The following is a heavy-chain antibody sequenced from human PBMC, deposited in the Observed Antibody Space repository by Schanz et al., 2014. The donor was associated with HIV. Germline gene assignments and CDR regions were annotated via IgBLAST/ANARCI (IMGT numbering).Heavy chain of an antibody. V-gene: IGHV3-33*08. CDR1: GFTLSSYG. J-gene: IGHJ4*02. Sequence: VQLVESGGGLVQPGGSLRLSCAVSGFTLSSYGMHWVRQAPGKGLEWVAAMWYDESHKGYADSVKGRFTISRDNSKNTLYLEMNSLRPEDTAVYYCARDFSGWTEFDYWGQGTLVTVSS. CDR2: MWYDESHK. CDR3: ARDFSGWTEFDY. D-gene: IGHD6-19*01.